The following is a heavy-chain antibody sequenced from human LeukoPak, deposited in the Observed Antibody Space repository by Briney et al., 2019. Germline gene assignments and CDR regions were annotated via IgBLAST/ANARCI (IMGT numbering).Heavy chain of an antibody. D-gene: IGHD3-9*01. CDR3: ARGFDFEYSPYEDYYYYGMDV. Sequence: ESPQISRLGSGYSLTIYWIGWVRQMPGKGLGWMGIIYPGDPHTRYSPSFQGQVTISADKSISSAYLQWSSLKASDTAMYYCARGFDFEYSPYEDYYYYGMDVWGQGTTVTVSS. V-gene: IGHV5-51*01. CDR2: IYPGDPHT. CDR1: GYSLTIYW. J-gene: IGHJ6*02.